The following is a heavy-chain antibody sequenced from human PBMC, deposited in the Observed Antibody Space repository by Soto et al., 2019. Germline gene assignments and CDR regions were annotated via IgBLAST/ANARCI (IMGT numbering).Heavy chain of an antibody. CDR3: ARVVTKRPITVGWFDT. CDR2: IYHSGKP. V-gene: IGHV4-31*01. D-gene: IGHD2-21*02. CDR1: GDSVTNGVHY. Sequence: QVQLQESGPGLVKPSETLSLTCTVSGDSVTNGVHYWTWIRQSPGKRLEGIGYIYHSGKPWYNFAIMGQYSISKDDSKIHFSLAVHSVTAADWVVFCCARVVTKRPITVGWFDTWGLGLMVTVSS. J-gene: IGHJ5*02.